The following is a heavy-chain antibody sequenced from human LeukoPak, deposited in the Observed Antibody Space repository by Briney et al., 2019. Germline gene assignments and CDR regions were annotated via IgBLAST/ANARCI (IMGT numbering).Heavy chain of an antibody. V-gene: IGHV3-23*01. Sequence: GGSLRLSCAASGFTFSSYAMSWVRQAPGKGLEWVSAIRGSGGSTYYADSVKGRFTISRDNSKNTLYLQMHSLRAEDTVVYYSAKHVTVATPSFDHWGQETLVTVSS. J-gene: IGHJ4*02. CDR3: AKHVTVATPSFDH. CDR1: GFTFSSYA. CDR2: IRGSGGST. D-gene: IGHD4-17*01.